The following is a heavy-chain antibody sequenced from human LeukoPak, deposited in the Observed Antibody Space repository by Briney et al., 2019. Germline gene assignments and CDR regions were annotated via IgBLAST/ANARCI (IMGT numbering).Heavy chain of an antibody. V-gene: IGHV3-11*01. J-gene: IGHJ4*02. CDR2: ISSGGSTI. D-gene: IGHD2-21*01. Sequence: GGSLRLSCAASGFTFSDYYMSWIRQAPGKGLEWVSYISSGGSTIYYADSVKGRFTISRDNAKNSLYLQMNSLRAEDTAVYYCARHLVVATYDYWGQGTLVTVSS. CDR1: GFTFSDYY. CDR3: ARHLVVATYDY.